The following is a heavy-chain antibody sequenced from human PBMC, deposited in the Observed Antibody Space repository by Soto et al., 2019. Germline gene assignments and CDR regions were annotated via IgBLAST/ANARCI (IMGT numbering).Heavy chain of an antibody. CDR1: GFALSPYW. Sequence: GGSLRLSCEASGFALSPYWMSWVRQAPGRGLEWVANINQDGSVKHYVDSVRGRFTVSRDNAKNSLFLQMNSLSAEDTAVYFCARLTEAVTTFVYWGQGTPVTVSS. CDR3: ARLTEAVTTFVY. CDR2: INQDGSVK. D-gene: IGHD1-1*01. J-gene: IGHJ4*02. V-gene: IGHV3-7*03.